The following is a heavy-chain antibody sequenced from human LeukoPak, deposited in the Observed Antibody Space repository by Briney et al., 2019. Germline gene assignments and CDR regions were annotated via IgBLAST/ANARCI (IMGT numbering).Heavy chain of an antibody. J-gene: IGHJ4*02. D-gene: IGHD3-22*01. V-gene: IGHV1-69*13. CDR2: IIPIFGTA. CDR3: ARDPYDSSGYGY. Sequence: SVKVSCKASGGTFSSCAISWVRQAPGQGLEWMGGIIPIFGTANYAQKFQGRVTITADESTSTAYMELSSLRSEDTAVYYCARDPYDSSGYGYWGQGTLVTVSS. CDR1: GGTFSSCA.